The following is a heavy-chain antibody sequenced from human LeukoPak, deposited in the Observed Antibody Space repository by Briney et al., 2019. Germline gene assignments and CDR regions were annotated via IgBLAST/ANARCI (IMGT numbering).Heavy chain of an antibody. Sequence: SETLSLTCAVYGGSFGGYYWSWIRQPPGKGLEWIGEINHSGSTNYNPSLKSRVTISVDTSKNQFSLKLSSVTAADTAVYYCARGRGYDYVWGSYRSRYFDYWGQGTLVTVSS. CDR2: INHSGST. D-gene: IGHD3-16*02. CDR1: GGSFGGYY. V-gene: IGHV4-34*01. CDR3: ARGRGYDYVWGSYRSRYFDY. J-gene: IGHJ4*02.